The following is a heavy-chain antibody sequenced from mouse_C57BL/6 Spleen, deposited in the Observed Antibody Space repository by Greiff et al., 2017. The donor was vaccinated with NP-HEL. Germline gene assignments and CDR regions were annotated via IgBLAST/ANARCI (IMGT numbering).Heavy chain of an antibody. Sequence: VQLQQSGPELVKPGASVKISCKASGYTFTDYYMNRVKQSHGKSLEWIGDINPNNGGTSYNQKFKGKATLTVDKSSSTAYMELRSLTSEDSAVYYCARSGTTVVATPYFDYWGQGTTLTVSS. CDR3: ARSGTTVVATPYFDY. D-gene: IGHD1-1*01. V-gene: IGHV1-26*01. CDR1: GYTFTDYY. CDR2: INPNNGGT. J-gene: IGHJ2*01.